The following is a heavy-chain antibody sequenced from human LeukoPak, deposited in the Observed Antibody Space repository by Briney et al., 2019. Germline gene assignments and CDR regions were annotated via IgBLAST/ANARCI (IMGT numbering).Heavy chain of an antibody. J-gene: IGHJ4*02. V-gene: IGHV3-30*02. D-gene: IGHD6-13*01. CDR2: IRYDGSNK. CDR1: GFTFSSYG. CDR3: AKDLNIAAAGQTFDY. Sequence: GGSLRLSCAASGFTFSSYGMHWVRQAPGKGLEWVAFIRYDGSNKYYADSVKGRFTISRGNSKNTLYLQMNSLRAEDTAVYYCAKDLNIAAAGQTFDYWGQGTLVTVSS.